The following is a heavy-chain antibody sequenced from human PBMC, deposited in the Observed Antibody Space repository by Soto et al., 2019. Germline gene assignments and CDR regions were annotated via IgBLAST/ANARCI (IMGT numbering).Heavy chain of an antibody. CDR1: GFTFSNAW. Sequence: EVQLVASGGGLVKPGGSLRLSCAASGFTFSNAWMSWVRQAPGKGLEWDGRIKRKTDGGTTDYAAPVKGRVTISRDDSKNTLYLQMNSLKIEDTAVYYCTTAGFGELPNWGQGTLVTGSS. V-gene: IGHV3-15*01. CDR3: TTAGFGELPN. D-gene: IGHD3-10*01. J-gene: IGHJ4*02. CDR2: IKRKTDGGTT.